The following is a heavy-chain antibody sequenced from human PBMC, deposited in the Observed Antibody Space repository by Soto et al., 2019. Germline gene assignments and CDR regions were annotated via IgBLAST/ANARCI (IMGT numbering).Heavy chain of an antibody. J-gene: IGHJ5*02. V-gene: IGHV4-30-4*01. D-gene: IGHD3-22*01. Sequence: SETLSLTCTVSGGSISSGDYYWSWIRQPPGKGLEWIGYIYYSGGTYYNPSLKSRVTISVDTSKNQFSLKLSSVTAADTAVYYCARDLATYYYDSSPPLHNWFDPWGQGTLVTVSS. CDR3: ARDLATYYYDSSPPLHNWFDP. CDR1: GGSISSGDYY. CDR2: IYYSGGT.